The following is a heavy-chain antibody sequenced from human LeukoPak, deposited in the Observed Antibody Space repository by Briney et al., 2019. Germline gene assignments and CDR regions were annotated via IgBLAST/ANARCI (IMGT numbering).Heavy chain of an antibody. CDR1: GFTFGDYA. CDR2: IRSKAYGGTT. V-gene: IGHV3-49*03. J-gene: IGHJ6*03. D-gene: IGHD2-8*01. CDR3: TRVFNDYYHYYMDV. Sequence: GGSLRLSCTASGFTFGDYAMSWFRQAPGKGLEWVGFIRSKAYGGTTEHAASVKGRFSISRDDSKSIAYLQMNSLKTEDTAVYYCTRVFNDYYHYYMDVWGKGTTVTVSS.